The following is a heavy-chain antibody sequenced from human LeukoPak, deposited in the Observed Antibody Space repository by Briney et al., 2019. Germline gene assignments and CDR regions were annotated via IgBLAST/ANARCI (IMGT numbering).Heavy chain of an antibody. D-gene: IGHD6-13*01. CDR1: GFSFTDYW. CDR2: IKQDGSHK. CDR3: AKDPRMSSFHSSKAAAGIEPFDY. J-gene: IGHJ4*02. V-gene: IGHV3-7*01. Sequence: GGSLRLSCIVSGFSFTDYWMHWVRQIPGKGLAWVANIKQDGSHKNYVDSVKGRFTISRDNAKNSLYLQMNSLRAEDTAVYYCAKDPRMSSFHSSKAAAGIEPFDYWGQGTLVTVSS.